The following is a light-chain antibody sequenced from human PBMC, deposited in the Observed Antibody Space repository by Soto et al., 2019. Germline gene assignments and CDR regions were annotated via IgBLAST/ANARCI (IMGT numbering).Light chain of an antibody. CDR2: DAS. Sequence: EVVLTRSPGTLSLSPGERASLSCRASQSVTTYLAWYQQKPGQAPRLLIYDASDRATGIPARFSGSGSGTDFTLTISSLEPEDFAVYYCQQYDNSPWTFGQGTKVDIK. J-gene: IGKJ1*01. CDR3: QQYDNSPWT. CDR1: QSVTTY. V-gene: IGKV3-11*01.